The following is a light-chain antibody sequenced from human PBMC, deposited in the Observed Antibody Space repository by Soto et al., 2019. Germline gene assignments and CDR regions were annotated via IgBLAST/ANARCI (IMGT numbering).Light chain of an antibody. J-gene: IGLJ7*01. CDR3: QAWDSSTVI. Sequence: SSELTQPPSVSVSPGQTATITCSGDKLGDKFAYWYQQKPGQSPVLVIYEDKKRPSGIPERFSGSNSGNTATLTIRGTQAMDEADFYCQAWDSSTVIFGGGTQLTVL. CDR2: EDK. V-gene: IGLV3-1*01. CDR1: KLGDKF.